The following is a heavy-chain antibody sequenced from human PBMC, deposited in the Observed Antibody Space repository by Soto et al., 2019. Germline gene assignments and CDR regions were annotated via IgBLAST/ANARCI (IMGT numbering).Heavy chain of an antibody. D-gene: IGHD3-9*01. Sequence: LXLSCVASGFTFNSYFMSWVRQTPEKGLEWVSAISGSGWQTYYAQSVQGRFTISRDNSKSTVYLHMNSLRAEDSGIYYCAKGRYFDVSGGCANFWGRGTLVTVPQ. J-gene: IGHJ4*02. V-gene: IGHV3-23*01. CDR3: AKGRYFDVSGGCANF. CDR1: GFTFNSYF. CDR2: ISGSGWQT.